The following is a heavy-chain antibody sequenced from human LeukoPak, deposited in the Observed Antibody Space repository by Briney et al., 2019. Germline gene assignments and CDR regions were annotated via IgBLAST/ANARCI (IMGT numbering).Heavy chain of an antibody. J-gene: IGHJ2*01. CDR2: ISSSGSTI. D-gene: IGHD2-15*01. Sequence: PGGSLRLSCAASGFTFSSYEMNWVRQAPGKGLEWASYISSSGSTIYYADSVKGRFTISRDISKNTLSLQMSSLRAEDTAVYYCAKDACSDGTCYGGWYCDLWGHGTLVTVSS. CDR3: AKDACSDGTCYGGWYCDL. V-gene: IGHV3-48*03. CDR1: GFTFSSYE.